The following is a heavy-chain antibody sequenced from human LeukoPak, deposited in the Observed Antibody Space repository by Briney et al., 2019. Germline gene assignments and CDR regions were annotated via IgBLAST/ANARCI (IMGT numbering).Heavy chain of an antibody. D-gene: IGHD6-19*01. CDR3: VKEYSSGSSYYYYGMDV. J-gene: IGHJ6*02. V-gene: IGHV3-64D*06. CDR1: GFTFSSYA. Sequence: GGSLRLSCSASGFTFSSYAMHWVRKAPGKGLEYVSAISSNGGSTYYADSVKGRFTISRDNSKNTLYLQMSSLRAEDTAVYYCVKEYSSGSSYYYYGMDVWGQGTTVTVSS. CDR2: ISSNGGST.